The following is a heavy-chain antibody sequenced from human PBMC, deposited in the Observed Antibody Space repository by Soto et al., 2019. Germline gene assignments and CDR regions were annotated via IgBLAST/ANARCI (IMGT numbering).Heavy chain of an antibody. V-gene: IGHV1-24*01. CDR2: FDPEDGET. D-gene: IGHD1-20*01. J-gene: IGHJ3*02. CDR1: GYTLTELS. CDR3: ATGGEHNWNPVELAYDI. Sequence: ASVKVSCKVSGYTLTELSMHWVRQAPGKGLEWMGGFDPEDGETIYAQKFQGRVTMTEDTSTDTAYMELSSLRSEDTAVYYCATGGEHNWNPVELAYDIWGQGTMVTVSS.